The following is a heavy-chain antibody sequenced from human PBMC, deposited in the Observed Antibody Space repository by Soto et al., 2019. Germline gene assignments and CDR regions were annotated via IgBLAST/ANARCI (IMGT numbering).Heavy chain of an antibody. CDR3: ARDGIVVITQRAEYFQH. V-gene: IGHV1-46*01. J-gene: IGHJ1*01. CDR1: GYTFTSYY. D-gene: IGHD3-22*01. Sequence: QVQLVQSGAEVKKPGASVKVSCKASGYTFTSYYMHWVRLAPGQGLEWMGIINPSGGSTSYAQKFQGRVTMTRDTSTSTVYMELSSLRSEDTAVYYCARDGIVVITQRAEYFQHWGQGTLVTVSS. CDR2: INPSGGST.